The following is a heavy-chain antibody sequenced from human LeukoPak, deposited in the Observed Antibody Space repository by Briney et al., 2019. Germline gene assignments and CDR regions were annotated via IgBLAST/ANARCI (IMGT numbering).Heavy chain of an antibody. CDR1: GYSVSSGYY. V-gene: IGHV4-38-2*01. D-gene: IGHD6-13*01. J-gene: IGHJ4*02. Sequence: SETLSLTCAVSGYSVSSGYYWGWIRQPPGKGLEWIGSIFYSESAYHNPSLRSRVTISLDTSKNQFSLNLRSATAADTAVYYCASSSWSGSYFVYWGQGTLVTVSS. CDR2: IFYSESA. CDR3: ASSSWSGSYFVY.